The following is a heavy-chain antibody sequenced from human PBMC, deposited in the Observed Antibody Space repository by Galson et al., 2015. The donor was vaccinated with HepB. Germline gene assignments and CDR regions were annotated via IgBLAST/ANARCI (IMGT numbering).Heavy chain of an antibody. CDR2: TRNKANSYTT. V-gene: IGHV3-72*01. J-gene: IGHJ4*02. Sequence: SLRLSCAASGFTFSDHYMDWVRQAPGKGLEWVGRTRNKANSYTTEYAASVKGRFTISRDDSKNSLYLQMNSLKTEDTAVYYCARDKGPNYYDSSGALDYWGQGTLVTVSS. D-gene: IGHD3-22*01. CDR3: ARDKGPNYYDSSGALDY. CDR1: GFTFSDHY.